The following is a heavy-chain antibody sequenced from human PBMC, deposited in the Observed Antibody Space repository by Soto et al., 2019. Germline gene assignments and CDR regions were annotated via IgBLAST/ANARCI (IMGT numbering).Heavy chain of an antibody. D-gene: IGHD3-3*01. Sequence: ASVKVSCKASGYTFTSYDINWVRQATGQGLEWMGWMNPNSGNTGYAQKFQGRVTMTRNTSISTAYMELSSLRSEDTAVYYCARGNRGYCDFWSGPNYFDYWGQGTLVTVSS. CDR2: MNPNSGNT. CDR3: ARGNRGYCDFWSGPNYFDY. V-gene: IGHV1-8*01. J-gene: IGHJ4*02. CDR1: GYTFTSYD.